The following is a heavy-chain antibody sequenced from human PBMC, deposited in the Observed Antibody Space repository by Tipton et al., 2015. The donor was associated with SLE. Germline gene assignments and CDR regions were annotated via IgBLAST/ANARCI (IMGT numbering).Heavy chain of an antibody. CDR3: ARHPAVVPAVRDAAGWFAP. CDR2: IYPGDSNT. Sequence: QSGPEVKKPGESLKISCKTSGFSFTSYWIGWVRQMPGKGLEWMGIIYPGDSNTRCSPSFQGHVTISADESINTAYLHWGSLEASDPGMYSCARHPAVVPAVRDAAGWFAPGGQGTLFIVSS. J-gene: IGHJ5*02. CDR1: GFSFTSYW. V-gene: IGHV5-51*01. D-gene: IGHD2-2*01.